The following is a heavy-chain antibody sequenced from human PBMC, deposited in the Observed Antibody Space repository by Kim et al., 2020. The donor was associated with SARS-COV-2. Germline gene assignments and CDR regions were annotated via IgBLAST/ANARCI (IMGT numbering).Heavy chain of an antibody. V-gene: IGHV3-15*01. J-gene: IGHJ5*02. D-gene: IGHD3-16*01. CDR1: GFTFSNAW. CDR3: TTAPKDWGPAFDP. CDR2: IKSKTDGGTT. Sequence: GGSLRLSCAASGFTFSNAWMSWVRQAPGKGLEWVGRIKSKTDGGTTDYAAPVKGRFTISRDDSKNTLYLQMNSLKTEDTAVYYCTTAPKDWGPAFDPWGQGTLVTVSS.